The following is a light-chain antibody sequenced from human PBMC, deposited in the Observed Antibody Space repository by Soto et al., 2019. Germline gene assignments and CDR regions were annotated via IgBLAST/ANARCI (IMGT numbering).Light chain of an antibody. CDR2: GNS. CDR3: QSYDSSLSGSGV. Sequence: QSVLTQPPSVSGAPGQRVTIXCTGSSSNIGAGYDVHWYQQLPGTAPKLLIYGNSNRPSGVPDRFSGSKSGTSASLAITGLQAEDEADYYCQSYDSSLSGSGVFGGGTKLTVL. CDR1: SSNIGAGYD. J-gene: IGLJ2*01. V-gene: IGLV1-40*01.